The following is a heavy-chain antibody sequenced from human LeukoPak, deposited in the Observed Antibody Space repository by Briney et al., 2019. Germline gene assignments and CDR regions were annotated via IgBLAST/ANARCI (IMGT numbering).Heavy chain of an antibody. D-gene: IGHD6-19*01. J-gene: IGHJ6*02. CDR2: INQDGSVK. Sequence: GGSLRLSCAASGFTFNYYAMSWVRQAPGKGLEWVANINQDGSVKYYVDSVKGRFTISRDNAKNSLYLQMNSLRAEDTAVYYCAKDEAVAGYYYGMDVWGQGTMVTVSS. CDR1: GFTFNYYA. CDR3: AKDEAVAGYYYGMDV. V-gene: IGHV3-7*01.